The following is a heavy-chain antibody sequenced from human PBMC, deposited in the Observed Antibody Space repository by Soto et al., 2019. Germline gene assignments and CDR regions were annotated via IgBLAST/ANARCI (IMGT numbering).Heavy chain of an antibody. Sequence: SETLSLTCTVSGGSISSGGYYWSWIRQHPGKGLEWIGYIYYSGSTYYNPSLKSRVTISVDTSKNQFSLKLSSVTAADTAVYYCARTNFNSGYDSPYYYYGMDVWGQGTTVTVSS. CDR1: GGSISSGGYY. D-gene: IGHD5-12*01. V-gene: IGHV4-31*03. J-gene: IGHJ6*02. CDR3: ARTNFNSGYDSPYYYYGMDV. CDR2: IYYSGST.